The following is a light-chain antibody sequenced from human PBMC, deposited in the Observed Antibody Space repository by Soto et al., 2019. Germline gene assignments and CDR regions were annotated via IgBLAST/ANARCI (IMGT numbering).Light chain of an antibody. V-gene: IGKV3-20*01. Sequence: EIVLTQSPGTLSLSPGERATLSCSASQSVNSNYLAWYQQKPGQAPRLLFSGASSRATGIPDRFSGSGSGTVFTLTISRLEPEDFAIYYCQQYDSSPLTFGQGTKVDIK. J-gene: IGKJ1*01. CDR1: QSVNSNY. CDR2: GAS. CDR3: QQYDSSPLT.